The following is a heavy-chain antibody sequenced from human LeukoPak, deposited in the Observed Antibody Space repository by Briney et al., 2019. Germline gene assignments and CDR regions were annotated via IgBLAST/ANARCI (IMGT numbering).Heavy chain of an antibody. CDR2: IFYVGST. D-gene: IGHD3-22*01. Sequence: SETLSLTCTVSGDSIGSHYWSWIRQPPGKGLEWIGYIFYVGSTNYNPSLKSRVTISVDTSKNQFSLKLNSVTAADTAVYYCATDYYDSRGEGFDIWGQGTMLTVS. CDR1: GDSIGSHY. V-gene: IGHV4-59*11. CDR3: ATDYYDSRGEGFDI. J-gene: IGHJ3*02.